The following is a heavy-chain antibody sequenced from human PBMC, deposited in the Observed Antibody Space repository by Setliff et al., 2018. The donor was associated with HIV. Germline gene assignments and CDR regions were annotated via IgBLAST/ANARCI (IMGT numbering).Heavy chain of an antibody. V-gene: IGHV1-3*01. CDR1: GYSFTNYA. D-gene: IGHD6-19*01. Sequence: ASVKVSCKTSGYSFTNYAIHWVRQAPGQGLEWMGWINGGNGRTEYSQKFQGRVTITRGPSASTDYMELSSLGSEDTAVYYCARDSESYRSGWYLGAHWFDPWGQGTLVTVSS. CDR3: ARDSESYRSGWYLGAHWFDP. J-gene: IGHJ5*02. CDR2: INGGNGRT.